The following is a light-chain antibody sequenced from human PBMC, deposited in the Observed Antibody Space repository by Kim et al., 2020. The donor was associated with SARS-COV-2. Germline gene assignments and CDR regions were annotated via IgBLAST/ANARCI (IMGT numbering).Light chain of an antibody. Sequence: DIQMTQSPSSLSASVGDRVTITCRASQGLDNYLAWFQQKPGKSPKLLIYSASALHSGVPSRFIGSASGTKFTLTISSLQPEDVATYYSQKYNTAPWTFGQETKVDIK. CDR1: QGLDNY. V-gene: IGKV1-27*01. CDR3: QKYNTAPWT. CDR2: SAS. J-gene: IGKJ1*01.